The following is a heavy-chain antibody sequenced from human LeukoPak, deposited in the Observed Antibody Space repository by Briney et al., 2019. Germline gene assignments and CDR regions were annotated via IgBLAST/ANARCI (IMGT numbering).Heavy chain of an antibody. CDR2: IYYSGST. CDR3: ARSVFSDYYGSGSYMFDP. J-gene: IGHJ5*02. D-gene: IGHD3-10*01. CDR1: GASISSSSYY. Sequence: PSETLSLTCTVSGASISSSSYYWGWIRQPPGKGLEWIGSIYYSGSTHYNPSLKSRVTISVDTSKNQFSLKLSSVTAADTAVYYCARSVFSDYYGSGSYMFDPWGQGTLVTVSS. V-gene: IGHV4-39*01.